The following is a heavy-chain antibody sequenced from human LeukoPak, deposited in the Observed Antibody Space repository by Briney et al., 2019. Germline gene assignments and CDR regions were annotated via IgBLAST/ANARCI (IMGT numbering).Heavy chain of an antibody. J-gene: IGHJ3*02. Sequence: SETLSLTCTVSGGSISSSSYYWSWIRQHPGKGLEWIGYIYYSGSTYYNPSLKSRVTISVDTSKNQFSLKLSSVTAADTAVYYCARDRGYSNLAFDIWGQGTMVTVSS. V-gene: IGHV4-31*03. CDR1: GGSISSSSYY. D-gene: IGHD6-25*01. CDR2: IYYSGST. CDR3: ARDRGYSNLAFDI.